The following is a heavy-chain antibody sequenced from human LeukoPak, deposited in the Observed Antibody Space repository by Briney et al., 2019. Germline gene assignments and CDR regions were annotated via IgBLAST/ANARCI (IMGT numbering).Heavy chain of an antibody. D-gene: IGHD1-26*01. CDR1: GYSPSSGYY. CDR3: ARTSGSYILYYYYYYMDV. V-gene: IGHV4-38-2*01. Sequence: SETLSLTCAVSGYSPSSGYYWGWIRQPPGKGLEWIGSIYYNGSTYYNPSLKSRVTISVDTSKNQFYLKLSYVTAADTDVYYCARTSGSYILYYYYYYMDVWGKGTTVTVSS. CDR2: IYYNGST. J-gene: IGHJ6*03.